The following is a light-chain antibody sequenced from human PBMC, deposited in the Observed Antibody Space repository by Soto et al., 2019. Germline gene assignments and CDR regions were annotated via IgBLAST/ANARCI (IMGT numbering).Light chain of an antibody. CDR1: QSVSKL. V-gene: IGKV3-11*01. CDR3: QQRANWHMTT. CDR2: DAS. Sequence: EILLAQSPAPLSLSPGERAPLSCWASQSVSKLLAWYQQKPGQAPRLLIYDASNRATGIPARFSGSGSGTDFTLTIRSLETEDFAIYYCQQRANWHMTTFGHGTRLEIK. J-gene: IGKJ5*01.